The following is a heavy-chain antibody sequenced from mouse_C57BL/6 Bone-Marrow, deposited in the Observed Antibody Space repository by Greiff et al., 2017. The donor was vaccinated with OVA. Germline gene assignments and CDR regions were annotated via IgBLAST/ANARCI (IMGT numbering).Heavy chain of an antibody. Sequence: QVQLQQSGAELARPGASVKLSCKASGYTFTSYGISWVKQRPGPGLEWIGEIYPRSGNTYYNEKFKGKATLTADKSSSTAYMELRSLTSEDSAVDFCAKSGDGYYFDYWGQGTTLTVSS. CDR2: IYPRSGNT. D-gene: IGHD2-13*01. CDR1: GYTFTSYG. J-gene: IGHJ2*01. CDR3: AKSGDGYYFDY. V-gene: IGHV1-81*01.